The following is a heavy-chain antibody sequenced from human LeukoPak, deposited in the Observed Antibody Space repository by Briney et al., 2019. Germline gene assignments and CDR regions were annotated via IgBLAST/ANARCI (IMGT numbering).Heavy chain of an antibody. CDR2: IKQDGTEK. CDR3: AKDRRPLIGSGCDY. J-gene: IGHJ4*02. V-gene: IGHV3-7*03. D-gene: IGHD3-3*01. Sequence: GGSLRLSCAASGFTFSSNWMSWVRQAPGKGLEWVANIKQDGTEKYYVDSVKGRFTISRDNAKNSLYLQMNSLRAEDTALYYCAKDRRPLIGSGCDYWGQGTLVTVSS. CDR1: GFTFSSNW.